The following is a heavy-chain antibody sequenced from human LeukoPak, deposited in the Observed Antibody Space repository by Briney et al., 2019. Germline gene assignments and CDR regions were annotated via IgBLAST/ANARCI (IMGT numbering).Heavy chain of an antibody. V-gene: IGHV3-48*03. D-gene: IGHD4-23*01. CDR3: AGTVAFDY. Sequence: GGSLRLSCAASGFTFSNYEMNWVRQTPGKGLEWVSYISNSGSTIYCAESVKGRFTISRDNAKNSLYLKMNSLRAEDTAVYYCAGTVAFDYWGQGTLVTVSS. CDR2: ISNSGSTI. CDR1: GFTFSNYE. J-gene: IGHJ4*02.